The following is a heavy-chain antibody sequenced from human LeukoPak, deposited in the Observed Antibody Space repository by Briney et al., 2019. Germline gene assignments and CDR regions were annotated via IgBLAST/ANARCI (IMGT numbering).Heavy chain of an antibody. J-gene: IGHJ4*02. CDR2: INPNSGGT. CDR1: GYTFTGYY. D-gene: IGHD6-13*01. Sequence: ASVKVSCKASGYTFTGYYMHWVRQAPGQGLEWMGWINPNSGGTNYAQKFQGRVTMTRDTSISTAYMELSSLRSDDTAVYYCAKIKQQLVYFDYWGQGTLVTVSS. CDR3: AKIKQQLVYFDY. V-gene: IGHV1-2*02.